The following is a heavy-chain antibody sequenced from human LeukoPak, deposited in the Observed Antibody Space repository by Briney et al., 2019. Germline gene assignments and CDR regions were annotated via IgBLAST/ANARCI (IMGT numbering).Heavy chain of an antibody. CDR2: INQDESEK. D-gene: IGHD5-24*01. V-gene: IGHV3-7*03. CDR3: ARCRDGYNFDY. CDR1: GFTFSDFW. J-gene: IGHJ4*02. Sequence: PGGSLRLSCAASGFTFSDFWMSWVRQAPGKGLEWVADINQDESEKYYVDSMRGRLTISRDNAENSLYLRMNSLRAEDTAVYYCARCRDGYNFDYWGQGTLVTVSS.